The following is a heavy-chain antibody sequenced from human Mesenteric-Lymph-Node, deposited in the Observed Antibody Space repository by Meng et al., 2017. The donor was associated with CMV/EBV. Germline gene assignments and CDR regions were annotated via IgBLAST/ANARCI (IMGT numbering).Heavy chain of an antibody. V-gene: IGHV1-2*02. CDR2: INPNSGGT. Sequence: ASVKVSCKASGYTFTGYYMHWVRQAPGQGLEWMGWINPNSGGTNYAQKFQGRVTMTRDTSISTAYMELRSLRSDDTAVYYCARTWSSVWFDPWGQGTLVTVSS. CDR1: GYTFTGYY. D-gene: IGHD2-15*01. J-gene: IGHJ5*02. CDR3: ARTWSSVWFDP.